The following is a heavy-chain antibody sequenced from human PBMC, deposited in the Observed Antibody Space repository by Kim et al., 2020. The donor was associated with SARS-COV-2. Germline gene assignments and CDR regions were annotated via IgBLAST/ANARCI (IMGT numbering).Heavy chain of an antibody. D-gene: IGHD6-6*01. V-gene: IGHV3-7*01. Sequence: GGSLRLSCAASGFTFSNYWMSWVRQAPGKGLEWVANIKQDGSVKYYVDSVKGRFTISRDNAKNSVYLQLNSLRADDTAVYFCARIGYSSSSFDYWGQGTLVTVSS. CDR1: GFTFSNYW. CDR3: ARIGYSSSSFDY. CDR2: IKQDGSVK. J-gene: IGHJ4*02.